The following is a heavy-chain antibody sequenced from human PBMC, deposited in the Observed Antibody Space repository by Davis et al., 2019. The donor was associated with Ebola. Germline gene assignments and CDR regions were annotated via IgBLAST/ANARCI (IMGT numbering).Heavy chain of an antibody. CDR2: ISWNSGSI. V-gene: IGHV3-9*01. Sequence: SLKISCAASGFTFSSYGMHWVRQAPGKGLEWVSGISWNSGSIGYADSVKGRFTISRDNAKNSLYLQMNSLRAEDTAVYYCAREGIYRSGWYAYYYYGMDVWGQGTTVTVSS. CDR1: GFTFSSYG. D-gene: IGHD6-19*01. CDR3: AREGIYRSGWYAYYYYGMDV. J-gene: IGHJ6*02.